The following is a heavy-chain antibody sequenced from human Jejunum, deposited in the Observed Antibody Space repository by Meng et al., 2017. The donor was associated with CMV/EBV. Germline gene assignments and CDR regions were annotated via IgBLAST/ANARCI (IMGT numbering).Heavy chain of an antibody. CDR1: AYTFAGYY. J-gene: IGHJ2*01. D-gene: IGHD3-16*01. Sequence: QVQLVQSGAEVMKPGASVKVSXKASAYTFAGYYMHWVRQAPGQGLEWMGRINPNSGGANYAQKFQGRVTMTRDTSISTAYMELSRLRSDDTAVYYCAREGLVGDLRYFDLWGRGTLVTVSS. V-gene: IGHV1-2*06. CDR3: AREGLVGDLRYFDL. CDR2: INPNSGGA.